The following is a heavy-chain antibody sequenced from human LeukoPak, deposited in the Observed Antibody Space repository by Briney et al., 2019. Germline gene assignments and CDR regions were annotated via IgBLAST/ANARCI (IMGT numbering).Heavy chain of an antibody. J-gene: IGHJ6*03. V-gene: IGHV1-2*02. CDR2: INPNSGGT. CDR3: ARADYGGRNYYYYYMDV. CDR1: GYTFTGYY. Sequence: ASVKVSCKASGYTFTGYYMHWVRQAPGQGLEWMGWINPNSGGTNYAQKFQGRVTMTRDTSISTAYMELSRLRSDDTAVYYCARADYGGRNYYYYYMDVWGKGTTVTVPS. D-gene: IGHD4-23*01.